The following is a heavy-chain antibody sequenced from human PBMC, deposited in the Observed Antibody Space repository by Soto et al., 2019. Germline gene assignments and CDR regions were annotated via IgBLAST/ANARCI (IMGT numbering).Heavy chain of an antibody. CDR1: GGSISSGDYY. CDR3: ARVRYYYDSSGYYYFDY. Sequence: QVQLQESGPGLVKPSQTLSLTCTVSGGSISSGDYYWSWIRQPPGKGLEWIVYIYYSGSTYYNPSLKSRVTISVDTSKNQFSLKLSSVTAADTAVYYCARVRYYYDSSGYYYFDYWGQGTLVTVSS. V-gene: IGHV4-30-4*01. D-gene: IGHD3-22*01. J-gene: IGHJ4*02. CDR2: IYYSGST.